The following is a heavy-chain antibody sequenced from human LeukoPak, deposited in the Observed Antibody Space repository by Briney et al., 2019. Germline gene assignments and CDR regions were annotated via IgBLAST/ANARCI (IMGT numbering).Heavy chain of an antibody. CDR2: IYYSGST. J-gene: IGHJ6*03. CDR3: ARVGTVRYYYYMDV. CDR1: GGSISSSGYY. Sequence: SETLSLTCTVSGGSISSSGYYWGWIRQPPGKGLEWIASIYYSGSTYYNPSLKSRVTISVDTSKNQFSLKLSSVTAADTAVYYCARVGTVRYYYYMDVWGKGTTVTVSS. D-gene: IGHD4-11*01. V-gene: IGHV4-39*07.